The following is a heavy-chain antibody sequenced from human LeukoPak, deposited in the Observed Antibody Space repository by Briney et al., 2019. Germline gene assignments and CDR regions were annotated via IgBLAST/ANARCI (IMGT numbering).Heavy chain of an antibody. V-gene: IGHV3-33*01. J-gene: IGHJ4*02. CDR1: GFTFSSYG. Sequence: GRSLRLSCVASGFTFSSYGMHWVRQAPGKGPEWVAVIWFDGSNKYYADSVKGRFTISRDNSKNTLYLEMNSLRAEDTAVYYCASAAGPFDNWGQGTLVTVSS. D-gene: IGHD6-13*01. CDR2: IWFDGSNK. CDR3: ASAAGPFDN.